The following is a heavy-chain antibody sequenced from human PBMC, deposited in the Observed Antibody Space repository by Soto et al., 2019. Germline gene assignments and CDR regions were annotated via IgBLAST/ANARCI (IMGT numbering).Heavy chain of an antibody. V-gene: IGHV4-59*08. CDR1: GGSISPYY. D-gene: IGHD3-22*01. CDR2: IYYAGST. Sequence: QVQLQESGPGLVKPSETLSLTCTVSGGSISPYYWGWFRQPPGKGLEWMGYIYYAGSTSYHPSLKGRVTISLDTSKSQDSLKLSSVTAADTAVYYCARLGGYYQAFDTWGQGTLVTVSS. J-gene: IGHJ4*02. CDR3: ARLGGYYQAFDT.